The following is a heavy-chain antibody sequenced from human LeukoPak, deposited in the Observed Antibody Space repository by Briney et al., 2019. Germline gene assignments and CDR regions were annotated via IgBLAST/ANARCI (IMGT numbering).Heavy chain of an antibody. D-gene: IGHD3-10*01. CDR3: AREFEGQEAGAYGSGSYDVFDI. CDR1: GFTFSNYW. Sequence: GGSLRLSCAASGFTFSNYWMHWVRRAPGKGLVWVSRITSDASSTSYADSVKGRFTISRDNAQNTLYLRMNSLRAEDTAVYYCAREFEGQEAGAYGSGSYDVFDIWGQGTMVTVSS. CDR2: ITSDASST. J-gene: IGHJ3*02. V-gene: IGHV3-74*01.